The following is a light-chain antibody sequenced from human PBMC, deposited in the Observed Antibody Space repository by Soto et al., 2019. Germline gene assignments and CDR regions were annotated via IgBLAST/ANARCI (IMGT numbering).Light chain of an antibody. J-gene: IGKJ1*01. CDR3: QQYDNWLRT. CDR1: QDISTN. V-gene: IGKV3-15*01. CDR2: GAS. Sequence: EIVMTQSPATLSVSPGERATLSCRASQDISTNLAWYQQKPGQAPRLLIYGASTRATGIPARFSGXGSGTEFTLTISSLQSEDFAVYYCQQYDNWLRTFGQGTKVEIK.